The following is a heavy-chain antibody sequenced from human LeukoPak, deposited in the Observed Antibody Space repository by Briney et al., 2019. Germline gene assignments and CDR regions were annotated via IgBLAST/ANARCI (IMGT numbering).Heavy chain of an antibody. V-gene: IGHV5-51*01. CDR1: GSRFTSYW. J-gene: IGHJ5*02. CDR3: ARHGDCSSTSCLKAGFDP. Sequence: GASLKISCKGSGSRFTSYWIGWVRPMPGKGLEWMGIIYPGDSDTRYSPSFQGHVTISADKSISTAYLQWSSLKASDTAMYYCARHGDCSSTSCLKAGFDPWGQGTLVTVS. D-gene: IGHD2-2*01. CDR2: IYPGDSDT.